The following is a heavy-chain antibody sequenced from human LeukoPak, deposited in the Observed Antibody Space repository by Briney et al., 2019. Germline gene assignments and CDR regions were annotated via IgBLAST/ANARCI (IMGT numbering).Heavy chain of an antibody. CDR1: GYTFTSYY. D-gene: IGHD6-13*01. CDR2: INPSGGST. J-gene: IGHJ5*02. V-gene: IGHV1-46*01. Sequence: ASVKVSCKASGYTFTSYYMHWVRQAPGQGLEWMGIINPSGGSTSYAQKFQGRVTMTRDMSTSTVYMELSSLRSEDTAVYYCAREARPGSSWYLWFDPWGQGTLVTVSS. CDR3: AREARPGSSWYLWFDP.